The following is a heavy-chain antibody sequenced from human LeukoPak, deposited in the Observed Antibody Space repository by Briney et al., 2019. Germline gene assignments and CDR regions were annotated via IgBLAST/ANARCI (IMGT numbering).Heavy chain of an antibody. D-gene: IGHD3-22*01. J-gene: IGHJ4*02. CDR2: IRSKAYGGTT. CDR3: TRTPYYYDSSGYYPLSYYFDY. Sequence: GGSLRLSCTASGFTFGDYAMSWFRQAPGKGLEWVGFIRSKAYGGTTEYAASVKGRFTISRDDSKSIAYLQMNSLKTEDTAVYYCTRTPYYYDSSGYYPLSYYFDYWGQGTLVTVSS. CDR1: GFTFGDYA. V-gene: IGHV3-49*03.